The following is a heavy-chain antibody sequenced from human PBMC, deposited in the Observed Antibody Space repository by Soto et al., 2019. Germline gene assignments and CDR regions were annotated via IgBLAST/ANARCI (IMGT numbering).Heavy chain of an antibody. J-gene: IGHJ6*02. CDR3: ARDLDRYCSVTSCHAMDV. D-gene: IGHD2-15*01. Sequence: SETLSLTCVVSGGSIRSTNWWAWVRQTPGKGLEWIGEVYHNGTSNYNPSLKGRATISVDRSKDQVSLRLNSVIDADTAVYYCARDLDRYCSVTSCHAMDVWGRGTPVTVS. CDR2: VYHNGTS. V-gene: IGHV4-4*02. CDR1: GGSIRSTNW.